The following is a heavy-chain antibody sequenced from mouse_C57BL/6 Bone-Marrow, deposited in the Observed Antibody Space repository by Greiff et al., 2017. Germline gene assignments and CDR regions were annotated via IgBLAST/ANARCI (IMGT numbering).Heavy chain of an antibody. D-gene: IGHD1-1*01. Sequence: VQGVESGAELARPGASVKLSCKASGYTFTSYGISWVKQRTGQGLEWIGEIYPRSGNTYYNEKFKGKATLTADKSSSTAYMELRSLTSEDSAVYFCASPLLLRQEWFAYWGQGTLVTVSA. CDR2: IYPRSGNT. J-gene: IGHJ3*01. V-gene: IGHV1-81*01. CDR1: GYTFTSYG. CDR3: ASPLLLRQEWFAY.